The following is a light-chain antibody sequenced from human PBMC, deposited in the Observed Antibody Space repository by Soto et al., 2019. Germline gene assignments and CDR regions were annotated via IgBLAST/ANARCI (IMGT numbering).Light chain of an antibody. CDR1: QSVSSN. J-gene: IGKJ5*01. V-gene: IGKV3-15*01. CDR2: GTS. CDR3: QQYNNWPAIT. Sequence: EVVLTQSPGTLSLSPGERVTLSCRASQSVSSNLAWYQQKPGQAPRLLIYGTSTRATDIPARFSGSGSGTEFTLTISSLQSEDFAVYYCQQYNNWPAITFGQGTRLEIK.